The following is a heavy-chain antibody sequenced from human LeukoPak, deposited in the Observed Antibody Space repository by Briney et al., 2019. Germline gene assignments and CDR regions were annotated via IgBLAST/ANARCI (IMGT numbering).Heavy chain of an antibody. CDR1: GFTFSNYW. J-gene: IGHJ4*02. CDR2: IKKDGSEK. D-gene: IGHD2-2*02. CDR3: ARSSPYTCPDY. Sequence: PGGSLRLSCAASGFTFSNYWMTWVRQAPGKGLEWVANIKKDGSEKYYVESLEGRFAISRDNAKNSLYLQMNSLRAEDTAMYYCARSSPYTCPDYWGQGTLVTVSS. V-gene: IGHV3-7*01.